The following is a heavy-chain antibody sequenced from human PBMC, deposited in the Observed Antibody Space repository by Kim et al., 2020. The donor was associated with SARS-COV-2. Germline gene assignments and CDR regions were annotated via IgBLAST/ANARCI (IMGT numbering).Heavy chain of an antibody. Sequence: SVKVSCKASGGTFSSYAISWVRQAPGQGLEWMGGIIPIFGTANYAQKFQGRVTITADESTSTAYMELSSLRSEDTVVYYCAGRAGTTGYNAFDIWGQGTMVTVSS. CDR1: GGTFSSYA. D-gene: IGHD1-7*01. J-gene: IGHJ3*02. V-gene: IGHV1-69*13. CDR2: IIPIFGTA. CDR3: AGRAGTTGYNAFDI.